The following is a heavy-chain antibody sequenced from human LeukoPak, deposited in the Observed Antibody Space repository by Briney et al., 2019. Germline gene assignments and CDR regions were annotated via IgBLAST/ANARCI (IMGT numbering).Heavy chain of an antibody. CDR1: GFIFSSYS. J-gene: IGHJ6*02. CDR2: IYSGGST. V-gene: IGHV3-53*01. D-gene: IGHD6-19*01. Sequence: PGGSLRLSCAASGFIFSSYSMSWVRQAPGMGLEWVSVIYSGGSTYYADSVKGRFTISRDNSKNTLYLQMNSLRAEDAAVYYCARDRTVAGIGGYYYYGMDVWGQGTTVTVSS. CDR3: ARDRTVAGIGGYYYYGMDV.